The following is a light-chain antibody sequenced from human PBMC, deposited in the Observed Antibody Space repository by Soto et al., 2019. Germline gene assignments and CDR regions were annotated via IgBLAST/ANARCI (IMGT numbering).Light chain of an antibody. V-gene: IGKV3-11*01. CDR2: GAS. CDR1: QSVSDY. CDR3: QHSGDFRWT. Sequence: EIVLTQAPATLSFPPGERVTLSCRASQSVSDYLAWFQQKPGQAPRLLIYGASSRATGIPDRFSGRGFGADFTLTISRLEPEDFAVYYCQHSGDFRWTFGQGTKVDI. J-gene: IGKJ1*01.